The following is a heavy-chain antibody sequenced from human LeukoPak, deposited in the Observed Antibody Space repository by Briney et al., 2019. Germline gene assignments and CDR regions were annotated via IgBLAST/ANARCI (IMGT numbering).Heavy chain of an antibody. CDR2: INHSGST. CDR3: ARGPFVLLWFGELVPPRGWFDP. Sequence: PGGSLRLSCAASGFTFSDYYMSWIRQPPGKGLEWIGEINHSGSTNYNPSLKSRVTISVDTSKNQFSLKLSSVTAADTAVYYCARGPFVLLWFGELVPPRGWFDPWGQGTLVTVSS. V-gene: IGHV4-34*01. D-gene: IGHD3-10*01. J-gene: IGHJ5*02. CDR1: GFTFSDYY.